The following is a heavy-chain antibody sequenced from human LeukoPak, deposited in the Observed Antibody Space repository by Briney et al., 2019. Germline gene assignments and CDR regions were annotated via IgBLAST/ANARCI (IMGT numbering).Heavy chain of an antibody. V-gene: IGHV3-9*01. Sequence: PGGSLRLSCAASGFTFDDYAMHWARQAPGKGLEWVSGIGWNGGGIVYADSVKGRFTISRDNAKNSLYLQMNSLGAEDTALYYCVKVTAAGFVDHWGQGTLVTVSS. J-gene: IGHJ4*02. CDR3: VKVTAAGFVDH. D-gene: IGHD6-13*01. CDR2: IGWNGGGI. CDR1: GFTFDDYA.